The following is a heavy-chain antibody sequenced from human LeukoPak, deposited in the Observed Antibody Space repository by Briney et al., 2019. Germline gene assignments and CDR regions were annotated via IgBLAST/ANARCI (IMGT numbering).Heavy chain of an antibody. V-gene: IGHV3-43D*03. D-gene: IGHD3-16*02. CDR2: ISWDGGST. CDR3: AKASVSDYVWGSYRYTLPDY. J-gene: IGHJ4*02. CDR1: GFTFDDYA. Sequence: PGGSLRLSCAASGFTFDDYAMHWVRQAPGKGLEWVSLISWDGGSTYYADSVKGRFTISRDNSKNSLYLQMNSLRAEDTALYYCAKASVSDYVWGSYRYTLPDYWGQGTLVTVSS.